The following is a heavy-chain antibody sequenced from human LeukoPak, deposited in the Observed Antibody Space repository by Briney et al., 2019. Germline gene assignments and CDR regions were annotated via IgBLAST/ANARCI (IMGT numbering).Heavy chain of an antibody. CDR1: GGSISSYY. CDR2: IYTSGST. CDR3: ARDTPFMIAVAGTFDY. V-gene: IGHV4-4*07. Sequence: SETLSLTCTVSGGSISSYYWSWIRQPAGKELEWIGRIYTSGSTNYNPSLKGRVTMSVDTSKNQFSLKLSSVAAADTAVYYCARDTPFMIAVAGTFDYWGQGTLVTVSS. J-gene: IGHJ4*02. D-gene: IGHD6-19*01.